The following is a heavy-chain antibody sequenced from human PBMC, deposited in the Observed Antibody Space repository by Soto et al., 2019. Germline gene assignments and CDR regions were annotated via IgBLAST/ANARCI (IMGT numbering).Heavy chain of an antibody. CDR1: GYTFTSYG. CDR3: ARDHGSGSYRFFYYYYGMDV. Sequence: ASVKVSCKASGYTFTSYGISWVRQAPGQGLEWMGWISAYNGNTNYAQKLQGRVTMTTDTSTGTAYMELRSLRSDDTAVYYCARDHGSGSYRFFYYYYGMDVWGQGTTVTVSS. CDR2: ISAYNGNT. D-gene: IGHD3-10*01. J-gene: IGHJ6*02. V-gene: IGHV1-18*01.